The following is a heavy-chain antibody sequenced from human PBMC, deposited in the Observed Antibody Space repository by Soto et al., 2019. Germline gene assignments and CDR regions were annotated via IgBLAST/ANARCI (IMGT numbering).Heavy chain of an antibody. D-gene: IGHD1-20*01. Sequence: QVQLVQSGAEVKKPGASVKVSCEASGYTFTSYYIYWVRQAPGQGLEWMGRINPTGGNTRYAQKFQGRVSMTRDTSPSTVYMELSSLRSEDTAIYYCARVMEAYNWNDPFDHWCQGTLVTVSS. V-gene: IGHV1-46*01. CDR3: ARVMEAYNWNDPFDH. CDR2: INPTGGNT. CDR1: GYTFTSYY. J-gene: IGHJ4*02.